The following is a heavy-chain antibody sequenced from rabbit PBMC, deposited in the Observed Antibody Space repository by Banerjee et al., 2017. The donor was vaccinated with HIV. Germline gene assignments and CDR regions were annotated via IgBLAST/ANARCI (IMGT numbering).Heavy chain of an antibody. CDR3: ARGGSYHTL. CDR1: GFSFSNKYV. D-gene: IGHD8-1*01. J-gene: IGHJ3*01. Sequence: QEQLEESGGDLVKPEGSLTLTCTASGFSFSNKYVMCWVRQAPGKGLEWIGCINTSSGNTVYASWVNGRFTVSRSTSLHTVTLQMTSLTAADTATYFCARGGSYHTLWGQGTLVTVS. CDR2: INTSSGNT. V-gene: IGHV1S45*01.